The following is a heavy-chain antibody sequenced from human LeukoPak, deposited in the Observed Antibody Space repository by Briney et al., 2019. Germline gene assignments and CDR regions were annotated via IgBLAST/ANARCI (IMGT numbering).Heavy chain of an antibody. CDR2: ISGNGDDT. Sequence: GGSLRLSCAASGFTFSTYAMTWVRQAPGKGLEWVSGISGNGDDTYHRDFVKGRFTISRDNSNNTLYLQMNSLRVEDTAVYYCAKSLRFFDWSPFDYWGQGSLVTVSS. V-gene: IGHV3-23*01. CDR3: AKSLRFFDWSPFDY. J-gene: IGHJ4*02. CDR1: GFTFSTYA. D-gene: IGHD3-9*01.